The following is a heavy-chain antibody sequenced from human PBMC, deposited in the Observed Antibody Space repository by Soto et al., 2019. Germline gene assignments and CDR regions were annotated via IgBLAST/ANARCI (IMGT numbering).Heavy chain of an antibody. CDR1: GYTFSSYG. D-gene: IGHD1-26*01. CDR3: ARREVGTTLDFDY. Sequence: QVQLVQSGAEVKKPGASVKVSCKASGYTFSSYGISWVRQAPGQGLEWMGWISAYNGNTKYAQKLQGRVTMTTDTSTRTAYMELRRLRSDDTAVYYCARREVGTTLDFDYWGQGTLVTVSS. CDR2: ISAYNGNT. J-gene: IGHJ4*02. V-gene: IGHV1-18*01.